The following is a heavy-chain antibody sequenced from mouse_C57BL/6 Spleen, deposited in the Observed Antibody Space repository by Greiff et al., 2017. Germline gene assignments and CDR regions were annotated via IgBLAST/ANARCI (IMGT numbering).Heavy chain of an antibody. Sequence: EVKLVESGGGLVKPGGSLKLSCAASGFTFSDYGMHWVRQAPGKGLEWVAYISSGSSTIYYADTVKGRFTISRDNAKNTLFLQMTSLRSEDTAMYYCARKTGKGAMDYWGQGTSVTVSS. CDR3: ARKTGKGAMDY. J-gene: IGHJ4*01. CDR1: GFTFSDYG. CDR2: ISSGSSTI. D-gene: IGHD4-1*01. V-gene: IGHV5-17*01.